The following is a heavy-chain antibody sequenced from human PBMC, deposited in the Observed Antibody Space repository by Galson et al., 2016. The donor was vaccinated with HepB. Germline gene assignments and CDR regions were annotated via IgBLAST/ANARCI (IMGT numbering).Heavy chain of an antibody. CDR2: SYHSGSI. CDR1: GASISSSNW. V-gene: IGHV4-4*02. J-gene: IGHJ4*02. CDR3: AGRITMVRGSIAY. D-gene: IGHD3-10*01. Sequence: ETLSLTCDVYGASISSSNWWSWVRQPPGKGLEWIGESYHSGSINYHPSLKSRVIISVDKSKNQFSLRLSSVTAADTAVYYCAGRITMVRGSIAYWGQGTLVTVSS.